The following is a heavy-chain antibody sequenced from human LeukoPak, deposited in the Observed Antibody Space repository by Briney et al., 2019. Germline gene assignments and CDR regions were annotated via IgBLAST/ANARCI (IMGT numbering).Heavy chain of an antibody. CDR3: ARHGGAMILAPLDY. J-gene: IGHJ4*02. CDR2: IFYSRST. Sequence: SETLSLTCTVSGGSIISSSYNWGWIRQPPGKGLEWIGSIFYSRSTYYNPSLKSRVTISVDTSKNQFSLKLSSVAAPDTAVYYCARHGGAMILAPLDYWGQGTLVTVSS. V-gene: IGHV4-39*01. D-gene: IGHD3-22*01. CDR1: GGSIISSSYN.